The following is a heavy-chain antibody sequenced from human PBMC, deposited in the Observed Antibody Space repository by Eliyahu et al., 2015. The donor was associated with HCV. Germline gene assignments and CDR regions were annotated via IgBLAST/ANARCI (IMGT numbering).Heavy chain of an antibody. CDR1: GFTFSSYG. V-gene: IGHV3-30*18. CDR3: AKDPVEMARAQYYFDY. CDR2: ISYDGSNK. J-gene: IGHJ4*02. Sequence: QVQLVESGGGXVQPGRSLRLSCAASGFTFSSYGMHWVRQAPGKGLEGVAVISYDGSNKYYADPVKGRFTISRDNSKNTLYLQMNSLRAEDTAVYYCAKDPVEMARAQYYFDYWGQGTLVTVSS. D-gene: IGHD5-24*01.